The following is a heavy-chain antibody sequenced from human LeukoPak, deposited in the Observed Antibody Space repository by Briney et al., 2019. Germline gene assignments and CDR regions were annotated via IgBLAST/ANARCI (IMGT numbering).Heavy chain of an antibody. Sequence: GGSLRLSCTASGFTFSDYSMNWVRQAPGKGLEWVSNISRGSRTIYYSDSVKGRFTISRDNAKNSLYLQMNSLRAEDTAVYYCAELGITMIGGVWGKGTTVTISS. D-gene: IGHD3-10*02. CDR2: ISRGSRTI. CDR3: AELGITMIGGV. CDR1: GFTFSDYS. J-gene: IGHJ6*04. V-gene: IGHV3-48*04.